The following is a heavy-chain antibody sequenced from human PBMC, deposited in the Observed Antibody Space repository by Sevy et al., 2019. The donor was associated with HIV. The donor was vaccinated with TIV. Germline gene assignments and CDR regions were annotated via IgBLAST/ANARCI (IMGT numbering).Heavy chain of an antibody. J-gene: IGHJ6*02. V-gene: IGHV3-21*01. CDR3: AREDYSNYYFYAMDV. CDR2: ISSGGSYI. D-gene: IGHD4-4*01. Sequence: GGSLRLSCAASGFIFSNYGMNWVRQAPGKGLEWVSSISSGGSYIYYGDSMKGRFTISRDNAKNSLFLQMNSLRAEDTAVYYCAREDYSNYYFYAMDVWGQGTTVTVSS. CDR1: GFIFSNYG.